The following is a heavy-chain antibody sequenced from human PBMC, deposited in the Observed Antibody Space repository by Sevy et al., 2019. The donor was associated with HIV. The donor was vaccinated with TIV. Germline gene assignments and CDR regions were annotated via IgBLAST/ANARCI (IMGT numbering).Heavy chain of an antibody. CDR1: GFTFSSYG. Sequence: GGSLRLSCAASGFTFSSYGMHWVRQAPGKGLEWVAVIWYDGSNKYYANSVKGRFTIASDNSKNTLYLKMNSLRDEDTAVYYCASAPGCSGGRCYTAVDYYYGMDVWGQGTTVTVSS. CDR2: IWYDGSNK. CDR3: ASAPGCSGGRCYTAVDYYYGMDV. J-gene: IGHJ6*02. V-gene: IGHV3-33*01. D-gene: IGHD2-15*01.